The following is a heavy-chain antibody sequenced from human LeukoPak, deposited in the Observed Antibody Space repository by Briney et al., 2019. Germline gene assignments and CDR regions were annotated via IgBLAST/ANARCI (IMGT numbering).Heavy chain of an antibody. CDR3: ARDLRSVFDY. CDR2: ISSSSSYI. CDR1: GFTFSSYA. Sequence: GGSLRLSCAASGFTFSSYAMSWVRQAPGKGLEWVSSISSSSSYIYYADSVKGRFTISRDNAKNSLYLQMNSLRAEDTAVYYCARDLRSVFDYWGQGTLVTVSS. V-gene: IGHV3-21*01. J-gene: IGHJ4*02.